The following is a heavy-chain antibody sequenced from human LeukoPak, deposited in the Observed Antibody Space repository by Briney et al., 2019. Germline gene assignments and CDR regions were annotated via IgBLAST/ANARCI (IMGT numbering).Heavy chain of an antibody. V-gene: IGHV4-4*08. CDR3: AREAYYYDSSGIVSSRYFDL. Sequence: SETLSLTCTVSGGSISSYYWSWIRQPPGKGLEWFAYIYSSGSTDYNPSLKSRVTISLDTSKNQFSLKMSSVTAADTAVYYCAREAYYYDSSGIVSSRYFDLWGRGTLVTVSS. CDR1: GGSISSYY. CDR2: IYSSGST. D-gene: IGHD3-22*01. J-gene: IGHJ2*01.